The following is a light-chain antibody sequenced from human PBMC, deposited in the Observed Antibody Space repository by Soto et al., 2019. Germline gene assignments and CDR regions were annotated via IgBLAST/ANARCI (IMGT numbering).Light chain of an antibody. Sequence: QSALTQPPSASGSPGQSVTISCTGTSSDVGAYDYVSWFQQHPGKAPKLIIYQVTKRPSGVPDRFSGSKSGNTASLTVSGLQAEDDADYYCSSYVVSYNWVFGGGTKLTVL. CDR3: SSYVVSYNWV. J-gene: IGLJ3*02. V-gene: IGLV2-8*01. CDR2: QVT. CDR1: SSDVGAYDY.